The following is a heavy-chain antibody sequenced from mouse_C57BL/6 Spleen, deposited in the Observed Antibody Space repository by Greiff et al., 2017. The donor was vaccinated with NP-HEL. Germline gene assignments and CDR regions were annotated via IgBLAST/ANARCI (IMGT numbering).Heavy chain of an antibody. D-gene: IGHD1-2*01. V-gene: IGHV2-9*01. CDR3: AERHYDVCYFDY. J-gene: IGHJ2*01. CDR2: IWGGGST. Sequence: VKLQESGPGLVAPSQSLSITCTVSGFSLTSYGVDWVRQPPGKGLEWLGVIWGGGSTNYDSALMSRLSTSKDNSNSQVFLKMNSLQTDDTAMYYCAERHYDVCYFDYWGQGTTLTVSS. CDR1: GFSLTSYG.